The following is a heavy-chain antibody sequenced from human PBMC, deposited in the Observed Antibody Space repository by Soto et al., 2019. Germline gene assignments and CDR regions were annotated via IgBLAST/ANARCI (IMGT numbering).Heavy chain of an antibody. CDR1: GLTFSDYY. Sequence: GGSLRLSCAVSGLTFSDYYMSWIRQAPGKGLEWVSLISVTSTTFTNYADSVKGRFTISRDDAKNSLFLQMNSLRAADTAVYYCARASYHDNSGHDYWGQGTLVTVSS. J-gene: IGHJ4*02. D-gene: IGHD3-22*01. CDR2: ISVTSTTFT. V-gene: IGHV3-11*05. CDR3: ARASYHDNSGHDY.